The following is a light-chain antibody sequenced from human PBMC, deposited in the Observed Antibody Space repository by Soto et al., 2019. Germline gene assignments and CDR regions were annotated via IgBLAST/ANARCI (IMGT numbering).Light chain of an antibody. V-gene: IGKV3-20*01. Sequence: EIVLTQSPGTLSLSPGERATLSCRVSQSVSSSSLAWYQQKPGQAPRLLIYGASSRATGIPDRFSGSGSGTDFTLTISRLEPEDFAVYYCQQYGSSPLYTFGQGTKLEIK. J-gene: IGKJ2*01. CDR1: QSVSSSS. CDR2: GAS. CDR3: QQYGSSPLYT.